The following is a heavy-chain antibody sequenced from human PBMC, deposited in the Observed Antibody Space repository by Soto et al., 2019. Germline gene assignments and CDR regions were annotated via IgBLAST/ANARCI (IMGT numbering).Heavy chain of an antibody. CDR1: GFTFSDHY. J-gene: IGHJ3*02. V-gene: IGHV3-72*01. CDR2: TRNKANSYTT. D-gene: IGHD3-10*01. CDR3: ARDRAGGFDI. Sequence: PGGSLRLSCAASGFTFSDHYMDWVRQAPGKGLEWVGRTRNKANSYTTEYVAFVKGRFTISRDDSKNSLYLQMNSLKTEDTAVYYCARDRAGGFDIWGQGTMVTVSS.